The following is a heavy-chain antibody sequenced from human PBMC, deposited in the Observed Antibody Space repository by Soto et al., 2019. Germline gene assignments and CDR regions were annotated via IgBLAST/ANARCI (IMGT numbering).Heavy chain of an antibody. Sequence: EVQLVESGGGLVQPGGSLRLSCAASGFTFSSYDMHWVRQATGKGLEWVSAIGTAGDTYYPGSVKGRFTISRENAKNSLYLQMNSLRAGDTAVYYCARLNYYYYGMDVWGQGTTVTVSS. CDR1: GFTFSSYD. J-gene: IGHJ6*02. CDR3: ARLNYYYYGMDV. CDR2: IGTAGDT. V-gene: IGHV3-13*01.